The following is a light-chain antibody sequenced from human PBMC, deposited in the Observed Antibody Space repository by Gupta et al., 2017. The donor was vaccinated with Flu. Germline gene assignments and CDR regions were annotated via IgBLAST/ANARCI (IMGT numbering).Light chain of an antibody. CDR2: END. Sequence: QSVLTQPPSVSAAPGQGVTISCSGSRPTLGNNYVSWYQQVTGTAPKLLSDENDKRPSGIPDRFAAPKSGTSAKLAITGLQTGDEAEYDGAKWNSGETPRGVFGTGT. V-gene: IGLV1-51*01. J-gene: IGLJ1*01. CDR1: RPTLGNNY. CDR3: AKWNSGETPRGV.